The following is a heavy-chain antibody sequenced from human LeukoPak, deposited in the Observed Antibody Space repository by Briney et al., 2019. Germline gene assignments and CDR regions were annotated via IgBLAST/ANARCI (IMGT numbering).Heavy chain of an antibody. CDR3: ARVPTITFFDY. J-gene: IGHJ4*02. Sequence: SETLSLTCAVYGGSFSGYYWSWIRQPPGKGLEWIGEINHSGSTNYNPSLKSRVTISVDTSKNQFSLKLTSVTAADTAVYYCARVPTITFFDYWGQGTLVTVSS. CDR2: INHSGST. CDR1: GGSFSGYY. V-gene: IGHV4-34*01. D-gene: IGHD3-10*01.